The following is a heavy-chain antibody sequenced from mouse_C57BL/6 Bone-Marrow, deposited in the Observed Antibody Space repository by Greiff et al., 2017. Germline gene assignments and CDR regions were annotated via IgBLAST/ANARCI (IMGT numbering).Heavy chain of an antibody. CDR3: ARKNYGSSYGAY. Sequence: VQLQQSGAELVRPGTSVKVSCKASGYAFTNYLLEWVKQRPGQGLEWIGVINPGSGGTNYNEKFKGKATLTADKSSSTAYMQLSSLTSEDSAVYFCARKNYGSSYGAYWGQGTLVTVSA. V-gene: IGHV1-54*01. CDR2: INPGSGGT. J-gene: IGHJ3*01. D-gene: IGHD1-1*01. CDR1: GYAFTNYL.